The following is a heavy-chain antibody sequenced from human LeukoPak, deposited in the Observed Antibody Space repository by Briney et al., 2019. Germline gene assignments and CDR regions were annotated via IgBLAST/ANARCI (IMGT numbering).Heavy chain of an antibody. J-gene: IGHJ6*04. CDR2: IKHSGST. Sequence: PSETLSLTCAVYGGSFSGYYWSWIRQPPGKGLEWIGEIKHSGSTNYNPSLKSRVTISVDTSKNQFSLKLSSVTAADTAVYYCARGRVVPAADYYYYGMDVWGKGTTVTVSS. CDR3: ARGRVVPAADYYYYGMDV. V-gene: IGHV4-34*01. D-gene: IGHD2-2*01. CDR1: GGSFSGYY.